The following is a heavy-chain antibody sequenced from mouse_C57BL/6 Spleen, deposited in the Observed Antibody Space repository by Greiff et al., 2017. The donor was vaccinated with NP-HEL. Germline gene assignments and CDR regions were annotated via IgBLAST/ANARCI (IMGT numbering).Heavy chain of an antibody. V-gene: IGHV14-1*01. D-gene: IGHD1-1*01. Sequence: VQLQQSGAELVRPGASVKLSCTASGFNIKDYYMHWVKQRPEQGLEWIGRIDPEDGDTEYAPKFQGKATMTADTSSNTAYLQLSSLTSEDTAVYYCTSHYYGSSWAYWGQGTLVTVSA. CDR1: GFNIKDYY. CDR2: IDPEDGDT. CDR3: TSHYYGSSWAY. J-gene: IGHJ3*01.